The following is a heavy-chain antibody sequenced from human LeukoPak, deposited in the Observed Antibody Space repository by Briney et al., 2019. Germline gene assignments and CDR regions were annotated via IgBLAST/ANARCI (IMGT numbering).Heavy chain of an antibody. CDR1: GFTFTRYW. V-gene: IGHV3-7*01. CDR2: IKQDGSET. CDR3: ARMRSWYTGFDY. Sequence: GGSLRLSCAASGFTFTRYWMNWVRQAPGKGLERVANIKQDGSETYYVDPVKGRFTISRDNAKNSLYLQMNSLRAEDTAVYYCARMRSWYTGFDYWGQGTLVTVSS. J-gene: IGHJ4*02. D-gene: IGHD6-13*01.